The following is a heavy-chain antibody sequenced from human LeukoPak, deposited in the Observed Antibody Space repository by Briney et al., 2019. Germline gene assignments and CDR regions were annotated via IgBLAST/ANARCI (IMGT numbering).Heavy chain of an antibody. J-gene: IGHJ4*02. CDR3: AKSHHVTAIDY. D-gene: IGHD2-21*02. CDR1: EFSVGSNY. V-gene: IGHV3-66*01. CDR2: IYSGGST. Sequence: GGSLRLPCAASEFSVGSNYMTWVRQARGKGLEWVSLIYSGGSTYYADSVKGRFTISRDNSKNTLYLQMNSLRADDTAVYYCAKSHHVTAIDYWGQGTLVTVSS.